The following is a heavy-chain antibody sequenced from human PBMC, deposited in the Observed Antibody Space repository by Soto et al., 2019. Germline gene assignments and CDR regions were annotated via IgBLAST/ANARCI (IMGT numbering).Heavy chain of an antibody. V-gene: IGHV1-18*01. D-gene: IGHD2-15*01. Sequence: ASVKVSCKASGYTFTNYGISWVRQAPGEGLEWVGWINTSNDNKLYAQKLQGRLTLTTDTSTSTAYMDLTTLRSDDTAVYFCARDPGAASFDVRAQGSLVTVSS. CDR3: ARDPGAASFDV. CDR2: INTSNDNK. J-gene: IGHJ4*02. CDR1: GYTFTNYG.